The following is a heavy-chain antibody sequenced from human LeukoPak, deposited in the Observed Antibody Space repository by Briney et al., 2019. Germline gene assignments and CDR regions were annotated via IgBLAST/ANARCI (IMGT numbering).Heavy chain of an antibody. CDR1: GGSISSYY. Sequence: SETLSLTCTVSGGSISSYYWSWIRQPAGKGLEWIGRIYTSENTNYNPSLKSRVTISVDTSKNQFSLKLSSVTAADTAIYYCARSRMNTADFDSWGQGALVTVSS. D-gene: IGHD5-18*01. CDR3: ARSRMNTADFDS. CDR2: IYTSENT. V-gene: IGHV4-4*07. J-gene: IGHJ4*02.